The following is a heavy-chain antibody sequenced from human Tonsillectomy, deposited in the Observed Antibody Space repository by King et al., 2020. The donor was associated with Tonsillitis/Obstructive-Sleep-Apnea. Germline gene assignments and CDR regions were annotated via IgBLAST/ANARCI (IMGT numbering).Heavy chain of an antibody. D-gene: IGHD4-11*01. J-gene: IGHJ6*03. CDR3: ARDGMGTVTTHYYYYYMAV. CDR2: ISYDGSNK. CDR1: GFTFSSYA. Sequence: VQLVESGGGVVQPGRSLRLSCAASGFTFSSYAMHWVRQAPGKGLEWVAVISYDGSNKYYADSVKGRFTISRDNSKNTLYLQMNSLRAEDTAVYYCARDGMGTVTTHYYYYYMAVWGKGTTVTVSS. V-gene: IGHV3-30*01.